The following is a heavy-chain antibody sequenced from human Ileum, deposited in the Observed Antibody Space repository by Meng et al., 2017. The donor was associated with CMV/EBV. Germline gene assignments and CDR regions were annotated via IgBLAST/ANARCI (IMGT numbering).Heavy chain of an antibody. D-gene: IGHD3-22*01. CDR1: FTFSDYY. CDR3: ARDRRHYQDSSGYGSLDY. Sequence: FTFSDYYMSWIRQAPGKGLEWVSYISSSGSTIYYADSVKGRFTISRDNAKNSLYLQMNSLRAEDTAVYYCARDRRHYQDSSGYGSLDYWGQGTLVTVSS. CDR2: ISSSGSTI. J-gene: IGHJ4*02. V-gene: IGHV3-11*04.